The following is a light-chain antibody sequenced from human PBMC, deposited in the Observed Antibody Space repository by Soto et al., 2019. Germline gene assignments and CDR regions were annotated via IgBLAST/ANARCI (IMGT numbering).Light chain of an antibody. V-gene: IGLV2-8*01. J-gene: IGLJ2*01. CDR1: SSDVGGYNY. CDR3: SSYAGSSNLV. CDR2: EVN. Sequence: QSVLTQPPSASGSPGQSVGISCTGTSSDVGGYNYVSWYQQHPGKAPKLMIYEVNQRPSGVPDRFSGSKSDNTASLTVSRLQAEDEADYYCSSYAGSSNLVFGGGTKVTVL.